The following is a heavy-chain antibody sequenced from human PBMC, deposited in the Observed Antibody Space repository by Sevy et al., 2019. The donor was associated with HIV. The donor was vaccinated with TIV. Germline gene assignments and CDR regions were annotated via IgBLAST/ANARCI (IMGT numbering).Heavy chain of an antibody. CDR1: GFTFSSYS. J-gene: IGHJ5*02. CDR2: ISSSSSTI. D-gene: IGHD3-10*01. V-gene: IGHV3-48*02. Sequence: GGSLRLSCAASGFTFSSYSMNWVRQAPGKGLEWVSYISSSSSTIYYADSVKGRFTISRDNAKNSLYLQMNSLRDEDTAGYYCARGSRKSSSITMVRGVMYWFDPWGQGTLVTVSS. CDR3: ARGSRKSSSITMVRGVMYWFDP.